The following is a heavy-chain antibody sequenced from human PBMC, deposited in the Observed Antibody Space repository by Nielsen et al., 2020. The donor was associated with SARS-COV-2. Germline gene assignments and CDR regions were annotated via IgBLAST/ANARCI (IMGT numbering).Heavy chain of an antibody. CDR3: ASTLPSMMSLPHDAFDI. CDR2: IYSGGST. V-gene: IGHV3-53*01. J-gene: IGHJ3*02. Sequence: GSLRLSCAASGFTVSSNYMSWVRQAPGKGLEWVSVIYSGGSTYYADSVKGRFTISRDNSKNTLYLQMNSLRAEDTAVYYCASTLPSMMSLPHDAFDIWGQGTMVTVSS. CDR1: GFTVSSNY. D-gene: IGHD3-22*01.